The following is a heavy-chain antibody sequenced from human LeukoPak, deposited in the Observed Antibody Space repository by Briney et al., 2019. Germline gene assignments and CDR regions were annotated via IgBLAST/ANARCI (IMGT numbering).Heavy chain of an antibody. Sequence: KSSETLSLTCTVSDDSISDYYRGWIRQPPGKGLEWIGYFYNSGRSTYNPSLKSRVTISVDTSKNQFSLKLSSVTAADTAVYYCARGLPDWDDILTGYFNLNWFDPWGQGTLVTVSS. CDR1: DDSISDYY. D-gene: IGHD3-9*01. J-gene: IGHJ5*02. CDR3: ARGLPDWDDILTGYFNLNWFDP. CDR2: FYNSGRS. V-gene: IGHV4-59*12.